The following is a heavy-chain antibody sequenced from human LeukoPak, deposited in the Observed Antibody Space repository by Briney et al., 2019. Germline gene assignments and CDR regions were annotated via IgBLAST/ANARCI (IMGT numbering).Heavy chain of an antibody. CDR2: ISSSSSYI. Sequence: GGSLRLSCAASGXTFSRYSMNWVRQAPGKGLEWVSSISSSSSYIYYADSVKGRFTISRGNAKNSLYLQMNSLRAEDTAVYYCASSSPNWFDPWGQGTLVTVSS. CDR1: GXTFSRYS. V-gene: IGHV3-21*01. D-gene: IGHD2-2*01. J-gene: IGHJ5*02. CDR3: ASSSPNWFDP.